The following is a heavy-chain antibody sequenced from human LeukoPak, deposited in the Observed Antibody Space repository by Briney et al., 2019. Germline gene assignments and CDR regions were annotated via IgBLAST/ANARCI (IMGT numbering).Heavy chain of an antibody. CDR3: ATEGNSGYYFNFDY. J-gene: IGHJ4*02. CDR2: FDPEDGGT. V-gene: IGHV1-24*01. D-gene: IGHD3-22*01. CDR1: GYTLTELS. Sequence: ASVKVSYKVSGYTLTELSMHWVRQAPGKGLEWMGGFDPEDGGTIYAQKFQGRVTMTEDTSTDTAYMELSSLRSEDTAVYYCATEGNSGYYFNFDYWGQGTLVTVSS.